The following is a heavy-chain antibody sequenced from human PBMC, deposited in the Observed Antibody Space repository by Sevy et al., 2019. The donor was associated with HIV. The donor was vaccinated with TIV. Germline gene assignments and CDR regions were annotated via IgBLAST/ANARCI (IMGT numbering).Heavy chain of an antibody. V-gene: IGHV4-30-2*01. CDR2: ISHSRST. J-gene: IGHJ4*02. D-gene: IGHD3-22*01. CDR3: ASRSITMTVDY. CDR1: GGSISSGGYS. Sequence: SETLSLTCAVSGGSISSGGYSWSWIRQPPGKGLEWIGYISHSRSTYYNPSLKSRVTISVDRSKNQFSLKLSSVTAADTAVYYCASRSITMTVDYWGQGTLVTVSS.